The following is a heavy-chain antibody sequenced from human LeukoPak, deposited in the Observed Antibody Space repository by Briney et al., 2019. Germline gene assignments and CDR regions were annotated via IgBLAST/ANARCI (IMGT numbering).Heavy chain of an antibody. CDR2: IKAKADGGTT. CDR1: GFTFSNAW. Sequence: SGGSLRLSCAASGFTFSNAWMSWVRQAPGKGLEWVGRIKAKADGGTTDYAAPVKGRFTFSRDDSKNTLYLQMNSLKTEDTAVYYCTTSRWYGSGVYYIGPNDYWGQGTLVTVSS. D-gene: IGHD3-10*01. J-gene: IGHJ4*02. CDR3: TTSRWYGSGVYYIGPNDY. V-gene: IGHV3-15*01.